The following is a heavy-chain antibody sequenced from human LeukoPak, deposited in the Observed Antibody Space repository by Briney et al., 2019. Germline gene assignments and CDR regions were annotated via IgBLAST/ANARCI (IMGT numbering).Heavy chain of an antibody. Sequence: ASVKVSCKASGYTFTSYYMHWVRQAPGQGPEWMGIINPSGGSTSYAQKFQGRVTMTRDTSTSTVYMELSSLRSEDTAVYYCARECRIAVAGTAKLWFDPWGQGTLVTVSS. CDR1: GYTFTSYY. D-gene: IGHD6-19*01. V-gene: IGHV1-46*01. CDR2: INPSGGST. J-gene: IGHJ5*02. CDR3: ARECRIAVAGTAKLWFDP.